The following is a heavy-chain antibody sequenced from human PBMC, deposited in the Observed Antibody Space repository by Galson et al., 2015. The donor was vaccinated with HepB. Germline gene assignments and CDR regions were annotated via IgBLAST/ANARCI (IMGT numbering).Heavy chain of an antibody. CDR1: GFTFSSYA. V-gene: IGHV3-30*04. CDR3: ATDPAGFADFED. CDR2: ISYDGSNK. Sequence: SLRLSCAASGFTFSSYAMHWVRQAPGKGLEWVAVISYDGSNKYYADSVKGRFTISRDTSKKTLYLQMNSLGAEETAVYYCATDPAGFADFEDWGQVTLVTVSS. J-gene: IGHJ4*02. D-gene: IGHD1-1*01.